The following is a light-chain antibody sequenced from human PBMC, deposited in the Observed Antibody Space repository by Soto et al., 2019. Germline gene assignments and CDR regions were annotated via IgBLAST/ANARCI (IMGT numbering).Light chain of an antibody. V-gene: IGKV1-5*03. Sequence: SQITQSPSPLSASIGDRVTITCRASQSISSWSAWYQQKPGKAPKLLIYKASSLDSGVPSRFSGSGSGTEFTLTISSLQPDDFAAYYCQQYNSYSRTFGQGTKVDIK. CDR2: KAS. CDR3: QQYNSYSRT. CDR1: QSISSW. J-gene: IGKJ1*01.